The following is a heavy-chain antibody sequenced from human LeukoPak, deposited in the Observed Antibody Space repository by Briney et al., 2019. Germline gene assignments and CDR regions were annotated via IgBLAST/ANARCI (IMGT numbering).Heavy chain of an antibody. V-gene: IGHV3-21*01. J-gene: IGHJ6*02. CDR3: ASYGSGSYYRGAYYYGMDV. CDR2: ISSSSSYI. D-gene: IGHD3-10*01. Sequence: PGGSLRLSCAASGSTFSSYSMNWVRQAPGKGLEWVSSISSSSSYIYYADSVKGRFTISRDNAKNSLYLQMNSLRAEDTAVYYCASYGSGSYYRGAYYYGMDVWGQGTTVTVSS. CDR1: GSTFSSYS.